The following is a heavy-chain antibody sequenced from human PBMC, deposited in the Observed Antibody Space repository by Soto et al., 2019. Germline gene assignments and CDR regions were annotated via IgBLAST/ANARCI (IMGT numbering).Heavy chain of an antibody. CDR3: ATVFSGYSSGWYGWFDP. J-gene: IGHJ5*02. CDR1: GYTLTELS. Sequence: SVKVSCKVSGYTLTELSMHWVRQAPGKGLEWMGGFDPEDGETIYAQKFQGRVTMTEDTSTDTAYMELSSLRSEDTAVYYCATVFSGYSSGWYGWFDPWGQGTLVTVSS. CDR2: FDPEDGET. D-gene: IGHD6-19*01. V-gene: IGHV1-24*01.